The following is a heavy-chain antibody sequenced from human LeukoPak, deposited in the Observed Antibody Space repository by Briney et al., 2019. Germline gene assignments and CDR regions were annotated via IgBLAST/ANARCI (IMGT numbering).Heavy chain of an antibody. CDR2: IYPGDSNT. CDR3: ARLLTLTGYIDY. CDR1: GYSFTSYW. D-gene: IGHD3-9*01. Sequence: GESLKISCKGSGYSFTSYWIGWVRQMPGKGLEGMEIIYPGDSNTRYRPSFQGQVTISADKSISTAYLQWSSLKASDTAMYYCARLLTLTGYIDYWGQGTLVTVSS. V-gene: IGHV5-51*01. J-gene: IGHJ4*02.